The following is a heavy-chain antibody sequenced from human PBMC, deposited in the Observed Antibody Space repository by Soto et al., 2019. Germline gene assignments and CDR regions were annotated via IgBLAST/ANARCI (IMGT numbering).Heavy chain of an antibody. J-gene: IGHJ3*02. Sequence: PSETLSLTCTVSGCSISSYYWSWIRQPPGKGLEWIGYIYYSGSTNYNPSLKSRVTISVDTSKNQFSLKLSSVTAADTAVYYCAYFDWFAGAFDIWGQGTMVTVSS. CDR3: AYFDWFAGAFDI. CDR2: IYYSGST. D-gene: IGHD3-9*01. V-gene: IGHV4-59*08. CDR1: GCSISSYY.